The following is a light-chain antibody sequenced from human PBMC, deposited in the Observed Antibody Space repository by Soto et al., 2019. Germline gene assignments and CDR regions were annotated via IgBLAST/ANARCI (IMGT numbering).Light chain of an antibody. CDR2: GAS. CDR1: QSVSSSY. V-gene: IGKV3-20*01. J-gene: IGKJ1*01. CDR3: KQYDRSSWT. Sequence: EIVLTQSPGTLSLSPGERATLSCRASQSVSSSYLAWYQQKPGQAPRLLMYGASTRATGIPAMFSGSGSGTDFTLTITTMEAEEFAVYYCKQYDRSSWTFGQGTKVDIK.